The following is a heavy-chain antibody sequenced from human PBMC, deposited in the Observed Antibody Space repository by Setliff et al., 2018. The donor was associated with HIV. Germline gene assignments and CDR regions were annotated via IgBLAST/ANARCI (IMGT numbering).Heavy chain of an antibody. V-gene: IGHV4-38-2*02. Sequence: SETLSLTCTVSGYSISSGYYWGFIRQPPGKGPEWIGTLYFSESTNYNSSLKSRVTISGDTSKNLFSLEVTSVTAADTAVYFCARPVSKNFYGMDVWGLGATVTVS. CDR3: ARPVSKNFYGMDV. J-gene: IGHJ6*02. CDR2: LYFSEST. CDR1: GYSISSGYY.